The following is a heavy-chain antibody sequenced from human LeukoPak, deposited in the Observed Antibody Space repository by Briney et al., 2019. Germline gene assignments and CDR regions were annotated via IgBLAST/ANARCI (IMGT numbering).Heavy chain of an antibody. CDR2: ISANGVST. Sequence: GGSLRLSCAASGYIFSNSAMTWVRQAPGKGLEWVSGISANGVSTYYADSVKGRFIISRDSSKNTLYLQMNSLRVEDTAVYYCAKGNPYTSSPLDYWGQGILVTVSS. J-gene: IGHJ4*02. D-gene: IGHD6-6*01. CDR1: GYIFSNSA. CDR3: AKGNPYTSSPLDY. V-gene: IGHV3-23*01.